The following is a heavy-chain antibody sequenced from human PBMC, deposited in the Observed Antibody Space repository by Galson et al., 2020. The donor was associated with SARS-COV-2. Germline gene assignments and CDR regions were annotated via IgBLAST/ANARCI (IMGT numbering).Heavy chain of an antibody. J-gene: IGHJ3*01. CDR3: VRSPQRKWMADCGGDCYRDGFDL. CDR1: GFTFSSYT. CDR2: ISDVGTYL. D-gene: IGHD2-21*02. V-gene: IGHV3-21*01. Sequence: NSGGSLRLACAASGFTFSSYTMVWVRQAPGKGLEYVASISDVGTYLFYGGSMRGRFTISRDNAEKSLHLHMNSLRDDDTAVYYCVRSPQRKWMADCGGDCYRDGFDLWGQGTMVAVSS.